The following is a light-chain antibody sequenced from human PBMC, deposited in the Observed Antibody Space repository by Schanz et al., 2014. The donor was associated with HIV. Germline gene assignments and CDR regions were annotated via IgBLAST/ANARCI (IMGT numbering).Light chain of an antibody. J-gene: IGKJ3*01. CDR2: LGS. CDR3: MQVLQTAQFT. V-gene: IGKV2-28*01. CDR1: QSLLHSDGYNY. Sequence: DIVMTPSPLSLPVTPGEPASISCRSSQSLLHSDGYNYLDWYLQKPGQSPQLLIYLGSTRASGVPDRFSGSGSGTEFTLKISRVEAEDVGVYFCMQVLQTAQFTFGPGTKVDIK.